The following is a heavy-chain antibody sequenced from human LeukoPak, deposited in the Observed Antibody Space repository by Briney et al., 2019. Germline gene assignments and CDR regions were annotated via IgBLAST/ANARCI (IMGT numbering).Heavy chain of an antibody. CDR3: ARGWASSRRKAFDI. CDR2: IGGRDGLT. J-gene: IGHJ3*02. V-gene: IGHV3-23*01. Sequence: GGSLRLSCGAFGFSFSTYAMSWVRQAPGKGLEWVSAIGGRDGLTYYANSVKGRFTISRDNSKNTLWLQMASLRVEDTAVYYCARGWASSRRKAFDIWGQGTMVTVS. CDR1: GFSFSTYA. D-gene: IGHD3-16*01.